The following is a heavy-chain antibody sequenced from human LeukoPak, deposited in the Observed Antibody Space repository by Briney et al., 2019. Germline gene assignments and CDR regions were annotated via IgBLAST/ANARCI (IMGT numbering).Heavy chain of an antibody. CDR3: ARERKGTTVIYYYGMDV. CDR1: GGTFSSYA. D-gene: IGHD4-11*01. Sequence: ASVKVSCKASGGTFSSYAISWVRQAPGQGLEWMGWINPNSGGTNYAQKFQGRVTMTRDTSISTAYMELSRLRSDDTAVYYCARERKGTTVIYYYGMDVWGQGTTVTVSS. J-gene: IGHJ6*02. V-gene: IGHV1-2*02. CDR2: INPNSGGT.